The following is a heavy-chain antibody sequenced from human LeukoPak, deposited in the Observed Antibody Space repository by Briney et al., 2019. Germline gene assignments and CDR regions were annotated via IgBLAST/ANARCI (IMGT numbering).Heavy chain of an antibody. CDR2: IIPIFGTT. J-gene: IGHJ4*02. CDR3: ATTTDKIIVGATTRDYYFDY. Sequence: ASVKVAGKASGGTLSSEAVSWVRQAPGQGLEWMGGIIPIFGTTNYAQKCQGRVTITTDESTSTAYMELSSLRSEDTAVYYCATTTDKIIVGATTRDYYFDYWGQGTLVTVSS. V-gene: IGHV1-69*05. D-gene: IGHD1-26*01. CDR1: GGTLSSEA.